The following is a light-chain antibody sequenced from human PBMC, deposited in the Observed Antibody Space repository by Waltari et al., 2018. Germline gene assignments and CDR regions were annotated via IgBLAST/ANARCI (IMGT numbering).Light chain of an antibody. J-gene: IGKJ1*01. CDR1: QSVTSSY. CDR3: QQYGSSPPT. V-gene: IGKV3-20*01. CDR2: SAS. Sequence: EIVLTQSPGTLSLSPGERVTLSCRASQSVTSSYLAWYQQKPGQAPRPLIYSASNRATGIPDRFSGSGSCTDFTLTISRLEPEDFAVYCCQQYGSSPPTFGQGTKVEIK.